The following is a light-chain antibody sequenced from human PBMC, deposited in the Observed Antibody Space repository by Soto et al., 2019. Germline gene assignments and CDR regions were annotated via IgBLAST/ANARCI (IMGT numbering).Light chain of an antibody. V-gene: IGKV1-5*03. CDR2: KAS. CDR3: QQYTSYYT. CDR1: QSISNW. Sequence: DIQMNQSPSTLSASVGDRVTITCRASQSISNWLAWYQQKPGKAPKLLIYKASTLQSGVPSRFSGSGSGADFTLTISSLQPDDFGTYYCQQYTSYYTFGQGTKLEIK. J-gene: IGKJ2*01.